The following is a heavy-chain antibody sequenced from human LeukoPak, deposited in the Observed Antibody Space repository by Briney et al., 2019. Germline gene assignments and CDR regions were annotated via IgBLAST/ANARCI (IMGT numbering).Heavy chain of an antibody. CDR2: IHHRGSP. Sequence: PSETLSLTCAVYGGSFSGYFWTWIRQTPGKGLEWIGEIHHRGSPRYNPSLKSRVTITVDTSRNQFSLKLRSVTAADTAVYFCARADRGHFASAYWGQGTLVTVSS. CDR3: ARADRGHFASAY. D-gene: IGHD3-10*01. V-gene: IGHV4-34*01. J-gene: IGHJ4*02. CDR1: GGSFSGYF.